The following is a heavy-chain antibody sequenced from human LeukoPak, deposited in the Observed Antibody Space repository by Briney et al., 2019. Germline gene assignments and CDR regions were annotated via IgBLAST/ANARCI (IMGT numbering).Heavy chain of an antibody. CDR3: ARDVSYYFDY. CDR2: ISSSSYI. Sequence: PGGSLRLSCAASGFTFSSYSMNWVRRAPGKGLEWVSSISSSSYIYYADSVKGRFTISRDNARNSLYLQMNSLRAEDTAVYYCARDVSYYFDYWGQGTLVTVSS. CDR1: GFTFSSYS. D-gene: IGHD3-10*01. J-gene: IGHJ4*02. V-gene: IGHV3-21*01.